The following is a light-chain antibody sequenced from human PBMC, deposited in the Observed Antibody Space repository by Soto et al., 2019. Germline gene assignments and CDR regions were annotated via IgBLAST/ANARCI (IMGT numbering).Light chain of an antibody. CDR2: EVR. Sequence: QSVLTQPASVSGSPGQSITVSCTGTNTDVGGYNYVSWYQQRPGKAPRLMIYEVRNRLSGVSNRFSGSKSGNTASLTISGLQAEDEADYYCASYTTTGALVFGSGTKVTVL. CDR1: NTDVGGYNY. V-gene: IGLV2-14*03. CDR3: ASYTTTGALV. J-gene: IGLJ6*01.